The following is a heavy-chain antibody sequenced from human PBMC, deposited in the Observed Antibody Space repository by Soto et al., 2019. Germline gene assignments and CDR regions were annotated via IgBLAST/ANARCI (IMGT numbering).Heavy chain of an antibody. CDR3: ASEEEWSYGDSAGYVQH. Sequence: SVKVSCKASGGTFSSYTISWVRQAPGQGLEWMGRIIPILGIANYAQKFQGRVTITADKSTSTAYMELSSLRSEDTAVYYCASEEEWSYGDSAGYVQHWGQGTLVTVSS. CDR1: GGTFSSYT. J-gene: IGHJ1*01. CDR2: IIPILGIA. V-gene: IGHV1-69*02. D-gene: IGHD4-17*01.